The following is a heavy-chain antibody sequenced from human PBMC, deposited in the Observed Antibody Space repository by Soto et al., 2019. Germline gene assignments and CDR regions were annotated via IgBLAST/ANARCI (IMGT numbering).Heavy chain of an antibody. CDR2: INHSGST. J-gene: IGHJ1*01. D-gene: IGHD3-22*01. V-gene: IGHV4-34*01. Sequence: QVQLQQWGAGLLKPSETLSLTCAVYGGSLSGYFWTWIRQPPGEGLEWIGEINHSGSTNYNPSLKSRVTISLDTSKNQLSLELSSVTAADTALYYCARGHAADSTGYDPQHWGQGSLVTVSS. CDR3: ARGHAADSTGYDPQH. CDR1: GGSLSGYF.